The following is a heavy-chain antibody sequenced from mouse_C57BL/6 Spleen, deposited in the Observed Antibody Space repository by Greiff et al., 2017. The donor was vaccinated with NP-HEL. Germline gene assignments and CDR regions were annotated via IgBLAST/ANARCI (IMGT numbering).Heavy chain of an antibody. D-gene: IGHD2-1*01. J-gene: IGHJ3*01. V-gene: IGHV3-6*01. CDR1: GYSITSGYY. CDR2: ISYDGNN. Sequence: DVKLQESGPGLVKPSQSLSLTCSVTGYSITSGYYWNWIRQFPGNKLEWMGYISYDGNNNYNPSLKNRISITRDTAKNQFFLKLNSVTTEDTSTYYCARYRYGNSFAYWGQGTLVTVSA. CDR3: ARYRYGNSFAY.